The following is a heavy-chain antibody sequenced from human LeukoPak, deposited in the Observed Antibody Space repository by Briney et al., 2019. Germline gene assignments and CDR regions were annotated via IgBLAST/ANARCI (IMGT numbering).Heavy chain of an antibody. CDR1: GFTFSTAS. Sequence: GGSLRLSCAASGFTFSTASLHWVRQAPGRGLEWVSAFGTGFGTYYPASLRGRFTISRDNSKNTLFLQMNSLRAEDTAVYYCARSSGWWSLDYWGQGTLVTVSS. D-gene: IGHD6-19*01. CDR3: ARSSGWWSLDY. CDR2: FGTGFGT. J-gene: IGHJ4*02. V-gene: IGHV3-23*01.